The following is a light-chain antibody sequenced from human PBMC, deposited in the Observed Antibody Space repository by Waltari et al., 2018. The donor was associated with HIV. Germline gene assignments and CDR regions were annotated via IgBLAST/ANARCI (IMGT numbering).Light chain of an antibody. CDR1: SSNIGRDY. CDR3: AAWDDSLSGVV. V-gene: IGLV1-47*01. Sequence: QSVLTPPPSASGTPVQRVTISCSGRSSNIGRDYVSWYQHLPGTAPKLLIYKDNQRPSGVPDRFSGSKSGTSASLAISGLRPEDEADYSCAAWDDSLSGVVFGGGTKLTVL. CDR2: KDN. J-gene: IGLJ2*01.